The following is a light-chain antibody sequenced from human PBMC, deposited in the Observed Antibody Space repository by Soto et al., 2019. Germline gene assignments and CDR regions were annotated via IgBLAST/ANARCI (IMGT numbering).Light chain of an antibody. Sequence: QSALTQPASVSGSPGQSITISCAGTNSDVGSYNLISWYQHLPGKAPKLMIYEGSKRPSGVSNRFSGSKSGNTASLTIAGLQAEDEADYYCCSYAGSTTFYVFGTGTKVTVL. J-gene: IGLJ1*01. CDR1: NSDVGSYNL. CDR2: EGS. V-gene: IGLV2-23*03. CDR3: CSYAGSTTFYV.